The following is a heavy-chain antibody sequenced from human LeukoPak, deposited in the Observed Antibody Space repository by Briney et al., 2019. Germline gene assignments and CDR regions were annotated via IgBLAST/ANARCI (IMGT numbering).Heavy chain of an antibody. V-gene: IGHV3-48*03. CDR3: AREPSSSSSSSFDH. D-gene: IGHD6-6*01. Sequence: GGSLRLSCAASGFTFSTYEMNWVRQAPGKGLEWVSYISSVGSSKYYADSVKGRFTVSRDNAKNSLYLQMNSLRVEDTAVYYCAREPSSSSSSSFDHWGQGTLVTVSS. J-gene: IGHJ4*02. CDR1: GFTFSTYE. CDR2: ISSVGSSK.